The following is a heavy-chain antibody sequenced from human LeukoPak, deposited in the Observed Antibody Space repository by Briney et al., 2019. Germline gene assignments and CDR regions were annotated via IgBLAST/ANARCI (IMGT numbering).Heavy chain of an antibody. CDR1: GFTVSSDY. J-gene: IGHJ4*02. Sequence: PGRSLRLSCAASGFTVSSDYMSWVRQAPGKGLEWASVIYTDGRTFFADFVKGRFTISRDTSKNMLYLQMNSLRVEDTAVYYCARGTPTVSAGHYWGQGTLVTVSS. CDR3: ARGTPTVSAGHY. CDR2: IYTDGRT. D-gene: IGHD2-15*01. V-gene: IGHV3-53*01.